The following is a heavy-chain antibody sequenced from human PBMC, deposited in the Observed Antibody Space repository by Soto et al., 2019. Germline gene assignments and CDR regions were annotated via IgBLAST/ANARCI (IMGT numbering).Heavy chain of an antibody. Sequence: SETLSLTSSVSGGSISSYFWSWIWQPPGKGLELIGYIYYGGSPNYNPSLKSRVTRSVDTSKSQYARKLSSVTAAYTAGYYCARAGTTMVALHCRAHGTLVT. CDR3: ARAGTTMVALHC. D-gene: IGHD5-18*01. CDR2: IYYGGSP. CDR1: GGSISSYF. J-gene: IGHJ4*01. V-gene: IGHV4-59*01.